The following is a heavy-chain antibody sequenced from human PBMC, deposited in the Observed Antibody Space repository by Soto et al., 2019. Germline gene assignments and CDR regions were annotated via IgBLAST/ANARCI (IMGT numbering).Heavy chain of an antibody. CDR3: ANDAGASITKYYYVDI. CDR2: ISGTGGST. D-gene: IGHD2-2*01. Sequence: VSLRLSCAASGFTFSSYALSWVRQPPGKGLEWVSSISGTGGSTTYPDSVRGRFTISRDNSKNMLYLQMNNLRGEDTAIYYCANDAGASITKYYYVDIWGEGTLVIVSS. CDR1: GFTFSSYA. J-gene: IGHJ4*02. V-gene: IGHV3-23*01.